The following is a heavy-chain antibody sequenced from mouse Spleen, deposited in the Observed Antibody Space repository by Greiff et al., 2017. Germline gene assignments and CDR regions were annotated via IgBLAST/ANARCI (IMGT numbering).Heavy chain of an antibody. CDR1: GFTFSDFY. Sequence: EVMLVESGGGLVQPGRSLRLSCATSGFTFSDFYMEWVRQAPGKGLEWIAASRNKANDYTTEYSASVKGRFIVSRDTSQSILYLQMNALRAEDTAIYYCARDACTLYYGSSMDYWGQGTSVTVSS. CDR2: SRNKANDYTT. J-gene: IGHJ4*01. D-gene: IGHD1-1*01. CDR3: ARDACTLYYGSSMDY. V-gene: IGHV7-1*01.